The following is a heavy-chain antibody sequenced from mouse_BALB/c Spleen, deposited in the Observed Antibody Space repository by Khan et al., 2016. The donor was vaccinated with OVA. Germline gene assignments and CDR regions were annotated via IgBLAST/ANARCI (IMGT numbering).Heavy chain of an antibody. J-gene: IGHJ2*01. CDR3: PRLDDI. CDR1: GFSLTSYG. CDR2: ICAGGST. Sequence: QVQLKESGPGLVAPSQSLSITCTVSGFSLTSYGVHWVRQPPGKGLEWLGFICAGGSTNYNSALMSRLSISNDNSTSQVFLKMNSLQTDDKARYYCPRLDDIWGQGTTLTVSS. V-gene: IGHV2-9*02. D-gene: IGHD1-3*01.